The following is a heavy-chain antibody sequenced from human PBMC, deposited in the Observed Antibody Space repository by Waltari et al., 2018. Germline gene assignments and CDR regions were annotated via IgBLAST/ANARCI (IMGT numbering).Heavy chain of an antibody. V-gene: IGHV3-48*04. CDR1: GFTFSSYS. J-gene: IGHJ3*02. CDR3: ARDGYYYDSSGYYPGDAFDI. D-gene: IGHD3-22*01. CDR2: ISSSSSTI. Sequence: EVQLVESGGGLVQPGGSLRLSCAASGFTFSSYSMNWVSKAPGKGLEWVSYISSSSSTIYYADSVKGRFSTSRDNAKNSLYLQMNSLRAEDTAVYYCARDGYYYDSSGYYPGDAFDICGQGTMVTVSS.